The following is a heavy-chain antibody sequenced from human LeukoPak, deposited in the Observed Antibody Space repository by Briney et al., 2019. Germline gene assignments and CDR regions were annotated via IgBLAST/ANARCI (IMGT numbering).Heavy chain of an antibody. CDR3: ARCPTYYYGSAPDY. J-gene: IGHJ4*02. V-gene: IGHV1-18*01. D-gene: IGHD3-10*01. CDR1: GYTFTSYG. Sequence: ASVKVSCKASGYTFTSYGISWVRQAPGQGLEWMGWISAYNGNTNYAQKLQGRATMTTDTSTSTAYMELRSLRSDDTAVYYCARCPTYYYGSAPDYWGQGTLVTVSS. CDR2: ISAYNGNT.